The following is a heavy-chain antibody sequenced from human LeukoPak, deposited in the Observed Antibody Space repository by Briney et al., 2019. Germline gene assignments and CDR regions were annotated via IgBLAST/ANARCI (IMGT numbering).Heavy chain of an antibody. CDR1: GFTFSSSA. J-gene: IGHJ4*02. D-gene: IGHD2-15*01. CDR2: INSAGDTT. V-gene: IGHV3-23*01. CDR3: AKIGSVVVPAAVGGHY. Sequence: PGGSLRLSCAASGFTFSSSAMSWVRQAPGKGLEWVSTINSAGDTTYYADSVKGRFTISRDNSKNTLFLQMSGLRVEDTAIYYCAKIGSVVVPAAVGGHYWGQGTLVTVSS.